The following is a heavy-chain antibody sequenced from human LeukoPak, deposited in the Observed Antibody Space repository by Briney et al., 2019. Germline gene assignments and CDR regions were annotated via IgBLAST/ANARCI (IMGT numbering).Heavy chain of an antibody. V-gene: IGHV4-4*09. CDR3: ARQYCSSTRCYQAFDY. CDR1: GGFISSYY. D-gene: IGHD2-2*01. Sequence: SETLSLTCTVYGGFISSYYWSWIRQPPGKGLESLVYIYTSGRNNYDTSLYSRVTIPVDTPKTQFSLKLSSVNAAARAVYYCARQYCSSTRCYQAFDYWGQGTLVTVSS. CDR2: IYTSGRN. J-gene: IGHJ4*02.